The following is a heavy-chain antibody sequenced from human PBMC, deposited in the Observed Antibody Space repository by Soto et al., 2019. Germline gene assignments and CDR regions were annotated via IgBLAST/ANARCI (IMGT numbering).Heavy chain of an antibody. Sequence: GESLKISCKSSGYSFTSYWISWVRQMPGKGLEWMGRIDPSDSYTNYSPSFQGHVTISADKSISTAYLQWSSLKASDTAMYYCARHGEQGLILPLIYYYYGMDVWGQGTTVTVSS. J-gene: IGHJ6*02. D-gene: IGHD2-8*01. CDR3: ARHGEQGLILPLIYYYYGMDV. CDR2: IDPSDSYT. V-gene: IGHV5-10-1*01. CDR1: GYSFTSYW.